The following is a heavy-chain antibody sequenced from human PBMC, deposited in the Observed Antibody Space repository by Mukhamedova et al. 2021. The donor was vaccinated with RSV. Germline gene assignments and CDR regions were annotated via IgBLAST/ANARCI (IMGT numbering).Heavy chain of an antibody. Sequence: GWVRQMPGKGLEWMGIIYPGDSDTRYSPSFQGQVTISADKSISTAYLQWSSLKASDTAMYYCARHRFESWTPYYYYYMDVWGPGT. D-gene: IGHD3-10*01. CDR2: IYPGDSDT. CDR3: ARHRFESWTPYYYYYMDV. V-gene: IGHV5-51*01. J-gene: IGHJ6*03.